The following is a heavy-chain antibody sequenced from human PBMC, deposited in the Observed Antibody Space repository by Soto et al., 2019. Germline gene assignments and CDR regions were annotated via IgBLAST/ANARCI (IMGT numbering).Heavy chain of an antibody. CDR2: INPNSGGT. Sequence: GASVKVSCKASGYAFTGYYMHWVRQAPGQGLEWMGWINPNSGGTKSAQKFQGRVTMTRDTSISTAYMELSSLRSEDTAVYYCARRPLARVNTNYYYYGLDVWGQGTPVTVSS. D-gene: IGHD4-17*01. CDR3: ARRPLARVNTNYYYYGLDV. J-gene: IGHJ6*02. CDR1: GYAFTGYY. V-gene: IGHV1-2*02.